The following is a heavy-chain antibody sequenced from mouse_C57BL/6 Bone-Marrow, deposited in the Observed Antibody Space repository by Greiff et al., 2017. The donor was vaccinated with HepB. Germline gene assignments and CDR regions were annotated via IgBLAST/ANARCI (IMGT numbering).Heavy chain of an antibody. Sequence: EVKLVESGEGLVKPGGSLKLSCAASGFTFSSYAMSWVRQTPEKRLEWVAYISSGGDYIYYADTVKGRFTISRDNARNTLYLQMSSLKSEDTAMYYCTRRDSSGYGFAYWGQGTLVTVSA. J-gene: IGHJ3*01. V-gene: IGHV5-9-1*02. D-gene: IGHD3-2*02. CDR2: ISSGGDYI. CDR3: TRRDSSGYGFAY. CDR1: GFTFSSYA.